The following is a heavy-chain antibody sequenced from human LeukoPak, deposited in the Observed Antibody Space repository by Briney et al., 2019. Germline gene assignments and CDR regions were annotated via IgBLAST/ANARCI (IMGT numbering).Heavy chain of an antibody. D-gene: IGHD3-10*01. CDR1: GYTFTGYY. Sequence: ASVKVSCKASGYTFTGYYMHWVRQAPGQGLEWMGWINPNSGGTNYALKFQGRVTMTRDTSISTAYMELSRLRSDDTAVYYCARVSNMVRGVISGNWFDPWGQGTLVTVSS. V-gene: IGHV1-2*02. CDR2: INPNSGGT. J-gene: IGHJ5*02. CDR3: ARVSNMVRGVISGNWFDP.